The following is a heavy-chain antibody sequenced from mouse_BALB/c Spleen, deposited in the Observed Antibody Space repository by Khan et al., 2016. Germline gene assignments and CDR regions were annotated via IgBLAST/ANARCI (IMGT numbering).Heavy chain of an antibody. D-gene: IGHD2-1*01. CDR1: GFTFSSYA. CDR2: ISSGGST. Sequence: EVELVESGGGLVKPGGSLKLSCAASGFTFSSYAMSWVRQTPEKRLEWVASISSGGSTYYPDSVKGRFTISRDNARNILNQQMSSLRSEDTSMYYCAREDYGNYGDYFDYWGQGTTLTVSS. J-gene: IGHJ2*01. CDR3: AREDYGNYGDYFDY. V-gene: IGHV5-6-5*01.